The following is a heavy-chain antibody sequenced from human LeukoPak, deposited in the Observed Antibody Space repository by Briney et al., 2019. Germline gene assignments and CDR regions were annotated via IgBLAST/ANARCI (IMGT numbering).Heavy chain of an antibody. J-gene: IGHJ6*04. V-gene: IGHV3-53*01. D-gene: IGHD3-10*02. CDR2: ICSGGST. Sequence: GGSLRLSCAASGFIVSSNYMSWARQAPGKGLEWVSVICSGGSTYYADSVKGRFTISRDNSKNTLYLQMNSLRAEDTAVYYCARDVRGMDVWGKGTTVTVSS. CDR3: ARDVRGMDV. CDR1: GFIVSSNY.